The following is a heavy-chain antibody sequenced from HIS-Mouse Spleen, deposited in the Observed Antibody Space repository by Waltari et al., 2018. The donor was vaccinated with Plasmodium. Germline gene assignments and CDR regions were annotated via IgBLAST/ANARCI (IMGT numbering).Heavy chain of an antibody. Sequence: EVQLVASGGGLVQPGGSLRVSCAAAGFTFSSSWMRWVRQAPGEGMGWCTNRKQDGSSKYYVDSVKGRFTISRDNAKNSRYLQMNSLRAEDTAVYYCASSWYWYFDLWGRGTLVTVSS. V-gene: IGHV3-7*01. CDR1: GFTFSSSW. CDR3: ASSWYWYFDL. CDR2: RKQDGSSK. D-gene: IGHD6-13*01. J-gene: IGHJ2*01.